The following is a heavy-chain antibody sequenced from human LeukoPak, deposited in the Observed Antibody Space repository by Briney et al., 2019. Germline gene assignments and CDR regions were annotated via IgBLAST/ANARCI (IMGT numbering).Heavy chain of an antibody. CDR2: IDPSDSYT. J-gene: IGHJ4*02. D-gene: IGHD6-19*01. CDR3: ARHLGGSGWF. Sequence: GASLKISCKGSGSFFTSYWISWVRQLPGKGLEWMGRIDPSDSYTNYSPSFQGHVTISADKSISTAYLQWSSLKASDTAMYYCARHLGGSGWFWGQGTLVTVSS. CDR1: GSFFTSYW. V-gene: IGHV5-10-1*01.